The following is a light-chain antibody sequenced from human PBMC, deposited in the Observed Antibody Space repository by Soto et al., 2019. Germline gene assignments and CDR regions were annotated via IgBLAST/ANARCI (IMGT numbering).Light chain of an antibody. CDR3: TSYAGSSIPVV. CDR2: DVT. V-gene: IGLV2-8*01. Sequence: QSALTQPPSASGSPGQSVTISCTGASSDVGKYNFVSWYQQHPGKAPELMIYDVTERPSGVPDRFSGSKSGNTASLTVSGLQAEDEADYYCTSYAGSSIPVVFGGGTKLTVL. CDR1: SSDVGKYNF. J-gene: IGLJ2*01.